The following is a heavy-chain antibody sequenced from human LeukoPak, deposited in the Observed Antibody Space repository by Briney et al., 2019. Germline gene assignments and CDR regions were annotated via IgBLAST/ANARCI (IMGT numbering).Heavy chain of an antibody. D-gene: IGHD4-11*01. CDR2: IYYSGST. CDR1: GGSVSSGSYY. CDR3: ARDAVTVNSYYFDY. Sequence: SETLSLTCTVSGGSVSSGSYYWSWIRQPPGRGLEWIGYIYYSGSTNYNPSLKSRVTISVDTSKNQFSLKLSSVTAADTAVYYCARDAVTVNSYYFDYWGQGTLVTVSS. J-gene: IGHJ4*02. V-gene: IGHV4-61*01.